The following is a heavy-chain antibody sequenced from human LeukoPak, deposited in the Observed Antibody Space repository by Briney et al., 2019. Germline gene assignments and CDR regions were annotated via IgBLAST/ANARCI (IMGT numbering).Heavy chain of an antibody. V-gene: IGHV3-74*01. J-gene: IGHJ5*01. CDR1: GFTLSSYW. CDR3: VRDWDHFDFDS. CDR2: INSDGSST. Sequence: GGSLRLSCAASGFTLSSYWMHWVRQAPGKGLVWVSRINSDGSSTSYADSVKGRFTISRDNAKNTLYLQMNSQRAEDTAVYYCVRDWDHFDFDSWGLGTLVTVSS. D-gene: IGHD3-9*01.